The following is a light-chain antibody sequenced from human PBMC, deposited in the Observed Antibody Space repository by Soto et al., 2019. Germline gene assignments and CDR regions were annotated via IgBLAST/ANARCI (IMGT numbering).Light chain of an antibody. Sequence: DIQMTQSPSSLSASVGERVTITCQASQDISNYLNWYQQKPGKAPKLLIYDASNLETGVPSRFSGSGSGTDFTFTISSLQPEDIATYYCQQYDNLPGFGPGTKVDIK. CDR2: DAS. CDR1: QDISNY. J-gene: IGKJ3*01. CDR3: QQYDNLPG. V-gene: IGKV1-33*01.